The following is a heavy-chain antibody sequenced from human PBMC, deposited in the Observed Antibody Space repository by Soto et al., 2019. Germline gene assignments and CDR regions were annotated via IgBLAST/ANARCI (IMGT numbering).Heavy chain of an antibody. D-gene: IGHD3-3*01. V-gene: IGHV3-30*18. CDR1: GFTFSSYG. Sequence: QVQLVESGGGVVQPGRSLRLSCAASGFTFSSYGMHWVRQAPGKGLEWVAVISYDGSNKYYADSVKGRFTISRDNSKHTLDLQMNSLRAEDTGVYYCAKDAGWNYDFWSGYPDYWGQGTLVTVSS. CDR2: ISYDGSNK. CDR3: AKDAGWNYDFWSGYPDY. J-gene: IGHJ4*02.